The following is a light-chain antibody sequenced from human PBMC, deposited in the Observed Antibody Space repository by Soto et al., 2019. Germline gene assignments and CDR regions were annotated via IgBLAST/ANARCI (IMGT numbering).Light chain of an antibody. CDR2: GAS. CDR1: QSVSSNY. V-gene: IGKV3-20*01. Sequence: EIVLTQSPGTLSLSPGERATLSCRASQSVSSNYLAWYQQKPGQAPRLLIYGASSRATGTPDRFSGSGSGTDFTLTISRLEPEDFAVYHCQQYITAPETFGQGIKVEIK. CDR3: QQYITAPET. J-gene: IGKJ1*01.